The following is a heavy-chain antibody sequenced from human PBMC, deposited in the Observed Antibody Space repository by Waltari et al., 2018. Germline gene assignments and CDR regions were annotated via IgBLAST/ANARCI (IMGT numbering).Heavy chain of an antibody. CDR1: GFTFSNYK. CDR3: IRAGFDI. Sequence: EVQLVESGGGLVLPGGSLRLSCAAPGFTFSNYKTHWVRQAPGKGLAWVSRINEDGSSTTYADSVKGRFTISRDNAKNTVHLEMNSLRAEDTAIYYCIRAGFDIWGQGTMVTVSS. J-gene: IGHJ3*02. V-gene: IGHV3-74*01. CDR2: INEDGSST.